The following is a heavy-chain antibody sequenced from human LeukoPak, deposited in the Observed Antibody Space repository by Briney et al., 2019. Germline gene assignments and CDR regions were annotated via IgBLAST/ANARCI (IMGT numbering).Heavy chain of an antibody. V-gene: IGHV1-8*01. CDR1: GYTFTSSD. D-gene: IGHD6-13*01. CDR2: INPNSGRT. Sequence: ASVKVSCKASGYTFTSSDINWVRQAAGQGLEWMGWINPNSGRTGYAQNFQGRVTMTANTSISTAYMELSSLRFDDTAVYYCARGRSGLAAAGTYDYWGQGTLITVSS. J-gene: IGHJ4*02. CDR3: ARGRSGLAAAGTYDY.